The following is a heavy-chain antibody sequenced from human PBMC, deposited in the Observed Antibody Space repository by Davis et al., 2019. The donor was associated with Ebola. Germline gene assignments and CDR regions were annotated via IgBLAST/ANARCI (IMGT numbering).Heavy chain of an antibody. CDR1: GGSISSYY. Sequence: SETLSLTCTVSGGSISSYYWSWIRQPPGKGLEWIGYIYYSGSTNYNPSLKSRVTISVDTSKNQFSLKPSSVTAADTAVYYCARGGGNSAYYWGQGTLVTVSS. CDR2: IYYSGST. V-gene: IGHV4-59*01. CDR3: ARGGGNSAYY. J-gene: IGHJ4*02. D-gene: IGHD4-23*01.